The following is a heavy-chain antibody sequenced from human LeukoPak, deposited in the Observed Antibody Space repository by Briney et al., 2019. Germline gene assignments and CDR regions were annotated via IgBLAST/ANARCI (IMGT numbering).Heavy chain of an antibody. CDR1: GYTFTGYY. CDR3: ARDDSGGYYDSSGYYCE. J-gene: IGHJ4*02. V-gene: IGHV1-2*02. Sequence: ASVKVSCKASGYTFTGYYMRWVRQAPGQGLEWMGWINPNSGGTNYAQKFQGRVTMTRDTSISKAYMELSRLRSDDTAVYYCARDDSGGYYDSSGYYCEWGQGTLVTVSS. CDR2: INPNSGGT. D-gene: IGHD3-22*01.